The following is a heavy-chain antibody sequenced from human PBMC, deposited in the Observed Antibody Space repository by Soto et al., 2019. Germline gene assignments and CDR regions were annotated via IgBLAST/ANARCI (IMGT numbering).Heavy chain of an antibody. Sequence: SETLSLTCAVSGGSISSSNWWSWVRQPPGKGLEWIGEIYHSGSTNYNPSLKSRVTISVDKSKNQFSLKLSSVTAADTAVYYCASALWLDLSAFDIWGQGTMVTVSS. CDR1: GGSISSSNW. J-gene: IGHJ3*02. D-gene: IGHD6-19*01. CDR2: IYHSGST. V-gene: IGHV4-4*02. CDR3: ASALWLDLSAFDI.